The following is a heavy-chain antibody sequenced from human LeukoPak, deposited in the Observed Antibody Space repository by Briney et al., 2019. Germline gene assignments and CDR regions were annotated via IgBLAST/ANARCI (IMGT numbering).Heavy chain of an antibody. Sequence: GGSLRLSCAASGFTFSSYGMNWVRQAPGKGLEWVSYISSSGSTIYYADSVKGRFTISRDNAKNSLYLQMNSLRAEDTAVYYCARPPDNYYYYYMDVWGKGTTVTVSS. CDR1: GFTFSSYG. V-gene: IGHV3-48*03. J-gene: IGHJ6*03. CDR2: ISSSGSTI. CDR3: ARPPDNYYYYYMDV.